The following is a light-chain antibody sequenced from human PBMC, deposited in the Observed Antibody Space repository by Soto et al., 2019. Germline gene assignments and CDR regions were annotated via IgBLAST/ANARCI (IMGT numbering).Light chain of an antibody. CDR2: GAS. J-gene: IGKJ3*01. CDR1: QSVSSSY. V-gene: IGKV3-20*01. CDR3: QQYGST. Sequence: EIVLTRSPDTLSLSSGERATLSCRASQSVSSSYLAWYQQKPGQAPRLLIYGASIRAIGIPDRFSGSGSGTDFTLTIGRLEPEDSAVYYCQQYGSTFGPGTNVDIK.